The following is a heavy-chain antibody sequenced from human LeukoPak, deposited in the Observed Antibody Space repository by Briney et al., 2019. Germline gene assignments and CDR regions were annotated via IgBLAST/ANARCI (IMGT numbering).Heavy chain of an antibody. D-gene: IGHD6-19*01. CDR2: ISYDGSNK. CDR1: GFTFSSYG. V-gene: IGHV3-30*18. Sequence: GGSLRLSCAASGFTFSSYGMHWVRQAPGKGLEWVAVISYDGSNKYYADSVKGRFTISRDNSKNTLYLQMNRLRAEDTAVYYCAKGDGRQWLAGHAFDIWGQGTMVTVSS. CDR3: AKGDGRQWLAGHAFDI. J-gene: IGHJ3*02.